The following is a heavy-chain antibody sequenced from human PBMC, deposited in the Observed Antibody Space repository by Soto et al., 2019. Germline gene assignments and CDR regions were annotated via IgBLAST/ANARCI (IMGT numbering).Heavy chain of an antibody. V-gene: IGHV3-48*02. CDR1: GFSFSNYN. CDR3: ARDFGHGYYLDY. J-gene: IGHJ4*02. CDR2: ITDSSDTV. D-gene: IGHD3-3*01. Sequence: LRLSCVASGFSFSNYNMHWVRQAPGKGLEWVSYITDSSDTVHYADSVRGRFTISRDNAESSLYLQMNSLRDEDTAVYFCARDFGHGYYLDYWGRGTMVTVSS.